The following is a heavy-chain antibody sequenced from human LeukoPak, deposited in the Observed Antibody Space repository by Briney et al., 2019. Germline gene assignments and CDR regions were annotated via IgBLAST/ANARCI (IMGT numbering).Heavy chain of an antibody. D-gene: IGHD2-8*01. Sequence: GGSLRLSCAASRFTFSSYAMHWVRQAPGKGLEWVAVIWYDGSNKYYADSVKGRFTISRDNSKNTLYLQMNSLRAEDTAVYYCAKDLRIRAGVPDYWGQGTLVTVSS. CDR3: AKDLRIRAGVPDY. V-gene: IGHV3-33*06. CDR1: RFTFSSYA. J-gene: IGHJ4*02. CDR2: IWYDGSNK.